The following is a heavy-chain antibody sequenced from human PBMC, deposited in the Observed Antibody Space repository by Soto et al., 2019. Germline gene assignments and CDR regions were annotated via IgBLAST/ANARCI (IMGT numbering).Heavy chain of an antibody. CDR3: AALIVVVMYPDY. J-gene: IGHJ4*02. V-gene: IGHV3-23*01. CDR2: ISGSGGRT. D-gene: IGHD3-22*01. Sequence: EVQLLESGGGLVQPGGSLRLSCAASGLTFSSYAMSWVRQAPGKGLEWVPAISGSGGRTYYADSVKGRFTISRDNSKNTLYLQMNSLRAEDTAVYYCAALIVVVMYPDYWGQGTLVTVSS. CDR1: GLTFSSYA.